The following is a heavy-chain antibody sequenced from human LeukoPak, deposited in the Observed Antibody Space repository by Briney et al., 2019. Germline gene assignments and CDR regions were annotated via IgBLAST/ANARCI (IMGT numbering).Heavy chain of an antibody. D-gene: IGHD6-19*01. CDR3: AKVPPGYSSGWGTKYHFDY. V-gene: IGHV3-23*01. Sequence: GGSLRLSCAASGFTFSSYAMSWVRQAPGKGLEWVSAISGSGGSTYYADSVKGRFTISRDNSKNTLYLQMNSLRAEDTAVYYCAKVPPGYSSGWGTKYHFDYRGQGTLVTVSS. CDR2: ISGSGGST. CDR1: GFTFSSYA. J-gene: IGHJ4*02.